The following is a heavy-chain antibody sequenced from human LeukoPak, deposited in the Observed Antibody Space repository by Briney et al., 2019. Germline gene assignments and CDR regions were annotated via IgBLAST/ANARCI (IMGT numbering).Heavy chain of an antibody. CDR3: ARDRGAIVGATTGGY. Sequence: ASVKVSCKASGYTFISYGISWVRLAPGQGLEWMGWISAYNGNTNYAQKLQGRVTMTTDTSTSTAYMELRSLRSDDTAVYYCARDRGAIVGATTGGYWGQGTLVTVSS. D-gene: IGHD1-26*01. J-gene: IGHJ4*02. CDR1: GYTFISYG. V-gene: IGHV1-18*01. CDR2: ISAYNGNT.